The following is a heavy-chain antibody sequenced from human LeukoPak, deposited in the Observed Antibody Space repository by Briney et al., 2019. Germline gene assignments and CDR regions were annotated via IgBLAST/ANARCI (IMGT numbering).Heavy chain of an antibody. Sequence: GGSLRLSCAASGFTVSSNYMSWVRQAPGKGLEWVSVIYSGGSTYYADSVKGRFTVSRDNSKNTLYLQMNSLRAEDTAVYYCARDRGAKDAFDIWAKGQWSPSLQ. CDR1: GFTVSSNY. V-gene: IGHV3-66*01. J-gene: IGHJ3*02. CDR3: ARDRGAKDAFDI. CDR2: IYSGGST.